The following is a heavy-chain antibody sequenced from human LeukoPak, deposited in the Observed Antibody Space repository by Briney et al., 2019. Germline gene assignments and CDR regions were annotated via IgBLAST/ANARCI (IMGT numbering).Heavy chain of an antibody. CDR1: GGSISSYY. CDR3: ARDDYYDILTGYSPGV. J-gene: IGHJ4*02. CDR2: IYYSGST. V-gene: IGHV4-59*01. Sequence: KPSETLSLTCTVSGGSISSYYWSWIRQPPGKGLEWIGYIYYSGSTNYNPSLKSRVTISVDTSKNQFSLKLSSVTAADTAVYYCARDDYYDILTGYSPGVWGQGTLVTVSS. D-gene: IGHD3-9*01.